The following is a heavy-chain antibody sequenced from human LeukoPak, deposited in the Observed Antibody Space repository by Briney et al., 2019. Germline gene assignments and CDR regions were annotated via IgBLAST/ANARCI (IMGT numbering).Heavy chain of an antibody. CDR3: ARDLGQQLVWEY. Sequence: SSVKVSCKASGGTFSSYAISWVRQAPGQGLERMGRIIPIFGTANYAQKFQGRVTITTDESTSTAYMELSSLRSEDTAVYYCARDLGQQLVWEYWGQGTLVTVSS. D-gene: IGHD6-13*01. CDR2: IIPIFGTA. CDR1: GGTFSSYA. J-gene: IGHJ4*02. V-gene: IGHV1-69*05.